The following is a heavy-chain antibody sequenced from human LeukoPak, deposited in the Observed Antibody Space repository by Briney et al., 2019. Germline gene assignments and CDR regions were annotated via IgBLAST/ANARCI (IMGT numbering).Heavy chain of an antibody. D-gene: IGHD4-17*01. CDR3: ARHALATVTTSDAFDI. J-gene: IGHJ3*02. V-gene: IGHV5-51*01. Sequence: GESLQISCQGSGYSITSYWIGWVRQMPGKGLEWMGIIYPGDSDTRYSPSFQGQVTISADKSISTAYLQWSSLKASDTAMYYCARHALATVTTSDAFDIWGQGTMVTVSS. CDR2: IYPGDSDT. CDR1: GYSITSYW.